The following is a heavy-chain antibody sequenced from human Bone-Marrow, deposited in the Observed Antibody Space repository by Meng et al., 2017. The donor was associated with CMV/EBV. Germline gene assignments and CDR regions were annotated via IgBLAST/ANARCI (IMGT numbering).Heavy chain of an antibody. D-gene: IGHD2-2*01. V-gene: IGHV1-69*02. J-gene: IGHJ4*02. Sequence: LVKVSCKASGGTFSSYTISWVRQAPGQGLEWMGRIIPILGIANYAQKFQGRVTITADKSTSTAYMELSSLRSEDTAVYYCARHHLTAAFGYWGQGTLVTVSS. CDR2: IIPILGIA. CDR3: ARHHLTAAFGY. CDR1: GGTFSSYT.